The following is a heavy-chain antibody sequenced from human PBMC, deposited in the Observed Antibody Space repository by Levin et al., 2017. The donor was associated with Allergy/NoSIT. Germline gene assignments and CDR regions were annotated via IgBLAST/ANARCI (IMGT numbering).Heavy chain of an antibody. V-gene: IGHV3-33*01. CDR3: ARDRIAGIWRGSGSYGMDV. CDR2: IWYDGSNK. J-gene: IGHJ6*02. Sequence: GGSLRLSCAASGFTFSSYGMHWVRQAPGKGLEWVAVIWYDGSNKYYADSVKGRFTISRDNSKNTLYLQMNSLRAEDTAVYYCARDRIAGIWRGSGSYGMDVWGQGTTVTVSS. D-gene: IGHD3-10*01. CDR1: GFTFSSYG.